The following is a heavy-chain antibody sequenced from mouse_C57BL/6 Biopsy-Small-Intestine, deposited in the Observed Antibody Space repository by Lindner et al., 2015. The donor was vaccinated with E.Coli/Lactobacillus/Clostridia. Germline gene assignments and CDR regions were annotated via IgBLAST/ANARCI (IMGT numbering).Heavy chain of an antibody. CDR2: IDPEDGET. V-gene: IGHV14-2*01. Sequence: VQLQESGAELVKPGASVKLSCTVSGFNIKDFYMHWVKQRTEQGLEWIGRIDPEDGETKYVPKFQGKATITADTSSNTAYLQLSSLTSEDTAVYYCARHYDGYFDVWGTGTTVTVSS. D-gene: IGHD2-4*01. CDR3: ARHYDGYFDV. J-gene: IGHJ1*03. CDR1: GFNIKDFY.